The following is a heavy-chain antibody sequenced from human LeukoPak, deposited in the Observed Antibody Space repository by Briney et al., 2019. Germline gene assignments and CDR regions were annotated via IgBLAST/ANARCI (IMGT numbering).Heavy chain of an antibody. CDR2: ISGSGGST. J-gene: IGHJ3*02. V-gene: IGHV3-23*01. Sequence: GGSLRLSCAVSGFTFSSYAMSWVRQAPGKGLEWVLAISGSGGSTYYADSVKGRFTISRDNSKNTLYLQMNSLRAEDTAVYYCVASTYSSSWYKDAFDIWGQGTMVTVSS. CDR3: VASTYSSSWYKDAFDI. CDR1: GFTFSSYA. D-gene: IGHD6-13*01.